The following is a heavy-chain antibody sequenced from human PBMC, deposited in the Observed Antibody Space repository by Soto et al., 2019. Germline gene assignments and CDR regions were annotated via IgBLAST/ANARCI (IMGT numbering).Heavy chain of an antibody. CDR1: GYTLTELS. V-gene: IGHV1-24*01. D-gene: IGHD5-18*01. Sequence: ASVKVSCKVSGYTLTELSMHWVRQAPGKGLEWMGGFDPEDGETIYAQKFQGRVTMTEDTSTDTAYMELRSLRSDDTAVYYCAPHTLDTGMPSGYWGQGTLVTVSS. J-gene: IGHJ4*02. CDR3: APHTLDTGMPSGY. CDR2: FDPEDGET.